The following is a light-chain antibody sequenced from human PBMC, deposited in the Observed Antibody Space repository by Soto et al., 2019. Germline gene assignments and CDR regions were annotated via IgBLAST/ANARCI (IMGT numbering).Light chain of an antibody. V-gene: IGLV4-69*01. CDR1: SGHSSYA. Sequence: QSVPTQSPSASASLGASVKLTCTLSSGHSSYAITWHQQQPEKGPRYLMKVNSDGSHNKGDGIPDRFSGSSSGAERYLTISSLQSEDEADYYCQTWGAGFSVVFGGGTKLTVL. CDR3: QTWGAGFSVV. CDR2: VNSDGSH. J-gene: IGLJ2*01.